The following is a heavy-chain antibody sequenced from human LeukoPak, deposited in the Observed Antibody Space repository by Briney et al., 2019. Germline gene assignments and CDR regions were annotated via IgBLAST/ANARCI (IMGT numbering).Heavy chain of an antibody. CDR1: GGSISSYY. D-gene: IGHD4-17*01. CDR2: IYTSGST. V-gene: IGHV4-4*07. Sequence: SETLSLTCTVSGGSISSYYWSWIRQPAGKGLEWIGRIYTSGSTNYNPSLKSRVTMSVDTYKNQFSLKLSSVTAADTAVYYCASDYGDYAAFDIWGQGTMVTVSS. CDR3: ASDYGDYAAFDI. J-gene: IGHJ3*02.